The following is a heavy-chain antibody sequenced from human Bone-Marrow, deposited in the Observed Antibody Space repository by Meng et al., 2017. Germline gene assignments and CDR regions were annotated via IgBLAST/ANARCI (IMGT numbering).Heavy chain of an antibody. V-gene: IGHV3-7*01. D-gene: IGHD3-3*01. CDR3: ATTFGRIRFLYYYYYGMDV. CDR2: IKQDGSEK. Sequence: LTGAASGFTFSSYWMSWVRQAPGKGLEWVANIKQDGSEKYYVDSVKGRFTISRDNAKNSLYLQMNSLRAEDTAVHYCATTFGRIRFLYYYYYGMDVWGQGTTVTVSS. CDR1: GFTFSSYW. J-gene: IGHJ6*02.